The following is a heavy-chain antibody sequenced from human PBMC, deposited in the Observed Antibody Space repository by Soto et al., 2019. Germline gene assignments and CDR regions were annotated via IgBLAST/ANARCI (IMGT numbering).Heavy chain of an antibody. V-gene: IGHV1-46*01. D-gene: IGHD2-15*01. J-gene: IGHJ5*02. Sequence: ASVKVACKASGYTLTNYHIQWARQAPGQGLEWMGKINPSGGSTSYAQRFLGRVTMTRDTSTSTVYLDLTSLRPEDTAIYYRARPHRRGGSCTVIRDNCFDPSGDGTLVTAPQ. CDR2: INPSGGST. CDR3: ARPHRRGGSCTVIRDNCFDP. CDR1: GYTLTNYH.